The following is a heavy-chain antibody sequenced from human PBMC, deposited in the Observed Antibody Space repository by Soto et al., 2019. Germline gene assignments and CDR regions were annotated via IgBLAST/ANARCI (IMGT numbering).Heavy chain of an antibody. CDR2: IYYSGST. V-gene: IGHV4-31*03. D-gene: IGHD3-10*01. CDR1: GGSISSGGYY. CDR3: EWLGRGRGAFES. Sequence: QVQLQESGPGLVKPSQTLSLTCTVSGGSISSGGYYWSWIRPHPGKGLEWIGYIYYSGSTYYNRYLKSRVNLSVDTLFNHFPINLSSVTAADTAVYYWEWLGRGRGAFESWGTGTMVTVSS. J-gene: IGHJ3*02.